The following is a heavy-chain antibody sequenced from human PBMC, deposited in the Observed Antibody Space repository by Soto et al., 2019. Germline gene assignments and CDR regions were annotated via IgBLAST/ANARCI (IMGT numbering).Heavy chain of an antibody. D-gene: IGHD2-15*01. Sequence: GASVKVSCKASGYTLTGYYMHWVRQAPGQGLEWMGWINPNSGGTNYAQKFQGRVTMTRNTSISTAYMELSSLRSEDTAVYYCARAYCSGGSCYSAGWGSAIDYWGQGTLVTVSS. V-gene: IGHV1-2*02. J-gene: IGHJ4*02. CDR3: ARAYCSGGSCYSAGWGSAIDY. CDR1: GYTLTGYY. CDR2: INPNSGGT.